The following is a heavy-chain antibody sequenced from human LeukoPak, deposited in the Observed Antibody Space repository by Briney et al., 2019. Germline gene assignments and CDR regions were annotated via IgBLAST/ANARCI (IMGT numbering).Heavy chain of an antibody. Sequence: ASVKVSCKASGYTFAGYYMHWVRQAPGQGREWMGWINPNSGGTNYAQKFQGRVTMTRDTSINTAYMELSRLGSDDTAVYFCASGSGTYSPDYWGQGTLVTVSS. CDR2: INPNSGGT. CDR3: ASGSGTYSPDY. V-gene: IGHV1-2*02. CDR1: GYTFAGYY. J-gene: IGHJ4*02. D-gene: IGHD1-26*01.